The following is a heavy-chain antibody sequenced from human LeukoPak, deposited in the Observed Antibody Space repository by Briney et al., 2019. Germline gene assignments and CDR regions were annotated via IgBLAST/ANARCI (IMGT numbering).Heavy chain of an antibody. Sequence: PGGSLRLSCAASGFTFDDYAMHWVRQAPGKGLEWVSGIGWNSGSIGYADSVKGRFTISRDNAKSTLYLQMNSLRADDMALYYCTRASGYSSGAVDYWGQGTLVTVSS. J-gene: IGHJ4*02. CDR1: GFTFDDYA. D-gene: IGHD5-18*01. V-gene: IGHV3-9*03. CDR3: TRASGYSSGAVDY. CDR2: IGWNSGSI.